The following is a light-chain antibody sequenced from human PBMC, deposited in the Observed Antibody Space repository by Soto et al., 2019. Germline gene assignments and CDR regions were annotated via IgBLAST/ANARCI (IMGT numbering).Light chain of an antibody. Sequence: EIVMTQSPATLSVSQGERATLSCRASQSVSSNLAWYQQKPGHTPKLLIYVASTRATGIPASFSGSGSGTEFTLSISSLLSEDFAVYYCQQYNVLPLTFGGGNKVEFK. J-gene: IGKJ4*01. CDR2: VAS. CDR1: QSVSSN. CDR3: QQYNVLPLT. V-gene: IGKV3-15*01.